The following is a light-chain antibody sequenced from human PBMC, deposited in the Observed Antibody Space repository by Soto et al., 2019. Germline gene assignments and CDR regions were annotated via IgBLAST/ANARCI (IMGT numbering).Light chain of an antibody. CDR3: QQYNNWYT. Sequence: EIVMTQPPATLSVSPGERGTRSCRASQSVSSNLAWYQQNPGQAPRLLIYGAYTRATGIPARFSGSGSGTEFTLTIGSLQSEDFAVYYCQQYNNWYTVSQGTKVDIK. J-gene: IGKJ2*01. CDR1: QSVSSN. V-gene: IGKV3-15*01. CDR2: GAY.